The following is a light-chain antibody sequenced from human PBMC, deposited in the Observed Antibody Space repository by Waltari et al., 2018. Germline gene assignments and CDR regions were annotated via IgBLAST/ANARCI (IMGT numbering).Light chain of an antibody. Sequence: EIVMTQSPATLSVSPGERATLSCRASQSVSGNLAWYQQKPGQAPRLLIYGASTRATCIPARFSGSASGTECTLTISSLQSEDSAVYYCQQYYDWRRVTFGQGTRLEIK. CDR1: QSVSGN. V-gene: IGKV3D-15*01. J-gene: IGKJ5*01. CDR3: QQYYDWRRVT. CDR2: GAS.